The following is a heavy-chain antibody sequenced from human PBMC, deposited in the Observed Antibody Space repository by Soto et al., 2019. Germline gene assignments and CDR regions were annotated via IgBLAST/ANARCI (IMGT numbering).Heavy chain of an antibody. Sequence: QVQLVQSGAEVKKPGASVKVSCKTSGYTFTSYGISWVRQAPGQGLEWIGWISTYNGNTNHAQRLQGRVSMTTDTSISTAYMELRSLRSDDTALYYCARDNGQWMVNDCGQGTLLTVSS. CDR3: ARDNGQWMVND. CDR2: ISTYNGNT. J-gene: IGHJ4*02. V-gene: IGHV1-18*01. D-gene: IGHD6-19*01. CDR1: GYTFTSYG.